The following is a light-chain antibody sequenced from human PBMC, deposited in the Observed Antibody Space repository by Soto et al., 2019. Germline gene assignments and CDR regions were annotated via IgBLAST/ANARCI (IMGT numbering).Light chain of an antibody. Sequence: QSVLTQPPSVSAAPGQRVTISCSGSSSNIPNNYVSWYQQRPGKAPKLLIHEVTKRPSGVPDRFSGSKSGNTASLTVSGLQAEDEADYYCSSYAGRTLYVFGTGTKLTIL. CDR3: SSYAGRTLYV. CDR1: SSNIPNNY. CDR2: EVT. V-gene: IGLV2-8*01. J-gene: IGLJ1*01.